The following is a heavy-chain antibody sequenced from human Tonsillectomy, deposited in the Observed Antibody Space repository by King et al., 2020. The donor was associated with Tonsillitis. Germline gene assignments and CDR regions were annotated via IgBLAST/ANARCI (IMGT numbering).Heavy chain of an antibody. CDR2: ISWDGGGT. CDR3: AKPANSGTYTYYFDY. D-gene: IGHD1-26*01. J-gene: IGHJ4*02. CDR1: GFTFDDYT. Sequence: VQLVESGGVVVQPGGSLRLSCAASGFTFDDYTMHWVRHAPGKGLQWVSLISWDGGGTDYADSVKGRFTISRDNSKNSLYLQMNSLRTEDTALYYCAKPANSGTYTYYFDYWGQGTLVTVSS. V-gene: IGHV3-43*01.